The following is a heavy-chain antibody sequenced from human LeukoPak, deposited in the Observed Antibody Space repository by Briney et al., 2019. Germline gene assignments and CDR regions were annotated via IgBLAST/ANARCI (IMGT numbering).Heavy chain of an antibody. D-gene: IGHD1-26*01. V-gene: IGHV1-18*01. CDR2: ISAKKGNT. J-gene: IGHJ4*02. Sequence: ASVKVSCKASGYTFTNYGISWVRQAPGQGLEWMEWISAKKGNTNYAQKLQGRVTMTTDTSTSTAYMELRSLRSDDTAVYYCAARSGELPYYFDYWGQGTLVTVSS. CDR1: GYTFTNYG. CDR3: AARSGELPYYFDY.